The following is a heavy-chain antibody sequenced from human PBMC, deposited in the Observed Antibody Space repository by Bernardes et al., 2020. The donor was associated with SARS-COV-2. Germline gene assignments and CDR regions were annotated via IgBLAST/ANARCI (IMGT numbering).Heavy chain of an antibody. CDR2: ISYDGSSK. CDR1: GFSFSRYG. J-gene: IGHJ6*02. V-gene: IGHV3-30*18. CDR3: AKDQKSEDWSMYYYYYGMDV. D-gene: IGHD3-9*01. Sequence: GGSLRLSCAASGFSFSRYGMHWVRQAPGKGLEWVAVISYDGSSKHYADSVKGRFTISRDNSKNTLYVQMNSLRAEDTAVYYCAKDQKSEDWSMYYYYYGMDVWGQGTTVTVSS.